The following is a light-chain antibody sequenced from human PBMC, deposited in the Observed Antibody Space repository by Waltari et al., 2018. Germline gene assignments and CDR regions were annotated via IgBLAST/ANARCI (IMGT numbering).Light chain of an antibody. Sequence: QSVLTQPPSASGTPGQGVTISCSGGASNIGNNVVNWYQQVPGEAPKLLIYRSDRRPAGVPDRFSGSKSGTSASLAISGLQSEDEADYDCAAWDDSLNGRWVFGGGTKVTVL. J-gene: IGLJ3*02. CDR3: AAWDDSLNGRWV. V-gene: IGLV1-44*01. CDR2: RSD. CDR1: ASNIGNNV.